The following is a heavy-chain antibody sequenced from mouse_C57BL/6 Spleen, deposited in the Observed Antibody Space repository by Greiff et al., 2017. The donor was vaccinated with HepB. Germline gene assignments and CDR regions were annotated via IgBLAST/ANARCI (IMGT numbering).Heavy chain of an antibody. CDR1: GFTFSSYA. Sequence: GQGVESGGGLVKPGGSLKLSCAASGFTFSSYAMSWVRQTPEKRLEWVATISDGGSYTYYPDNVKGRFTISRDNAKNNLYLQMSHLKSEDTAMYYCARDRGQYFDYWGQGTTLTVSS. V-gene: IGHV5-4*01. J-gene: IGHJ2*01. CDR2: ISDGGSYT. CDR3: ARDRGQYFDY.